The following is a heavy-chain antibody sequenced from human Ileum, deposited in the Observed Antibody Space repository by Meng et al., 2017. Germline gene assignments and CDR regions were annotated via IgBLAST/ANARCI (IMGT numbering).Heavy chain of an antibody. Sequence: GPLVGSGGGVVQPGRSLRLSCAASGFTFSSYAMHWVRQAPGKGLEWVAVISYDGSNKYYADSVKGRFTISRDNSKNTLYLQMNSLRAEDTAVYYCASPPSEGNLWGRGTLVTVSS. D-gene: IGHD3-10*01. CDR1: GFTFSSYA. CDR3: ASPPSEGNL. CDR2: ISYDGSNK. J-gene: IGHJ2*01. V-gene: IGHV3-30*04.